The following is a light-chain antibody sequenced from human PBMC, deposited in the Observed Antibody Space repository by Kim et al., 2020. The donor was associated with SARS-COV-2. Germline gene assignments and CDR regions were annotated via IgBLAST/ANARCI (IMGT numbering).Light chain of an antibody. CDR3: QQLDSYPST. V-gene: IGKV1-9*01. CDR2: ATS. Sequence: TSVGDRVTITCRASQGISSYVAWYQQKPGKAPKLLIYATSALQTGVPSRFSGSGSETEFTLSISSLQPEDVATYYCQQLDSYPSTFGQGTRLEIK. CDR1: QGISSY. J-gene: IGKJ5*01.